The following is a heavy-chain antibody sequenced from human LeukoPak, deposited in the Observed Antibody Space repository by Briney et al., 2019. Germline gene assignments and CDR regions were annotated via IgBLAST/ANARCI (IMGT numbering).Heavy chain of an antibody. D-gene: IGHD3-10*01. CDR2: IYYSGST. CDR1: GDSISSSNYY. CDR3: ARTMVRGHYYYYYYMDV. Sequence: SETLSLTCTVSGDSISSSNYYWGWIRQPPGKGLEWIASIYYSGSTYYNPSLKSRVTISVDMSKNQFSLKLSSVTAADTAVYYCARTMVRGHYYYYYYMDVWGKGTTVTISS. V-gene: IGHV4-39*07. J-gene: IGHJ6*03.